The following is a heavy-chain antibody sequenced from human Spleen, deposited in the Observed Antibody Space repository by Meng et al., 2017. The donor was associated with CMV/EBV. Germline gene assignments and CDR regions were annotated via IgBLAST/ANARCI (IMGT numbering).Heavy chain of an antibody. J-gene: IGHJ2*01. CDR3: ASSKGTYYDFWSGYYRNWHFDL. CDR1: YY. Sequence: YYRHWVRQAPGQGLEWMGWINPNSGGTNYAQKFQGRVTMTRDTSISTAYMELSRLRSDDTAVYYCASSKGTYYDFWSGYYRNWHFDLWGRGTLVTVSS. D-gene: IGHD3-3*01. V-gene: IGHV1-2*02. CDR2: INPNSGGT.